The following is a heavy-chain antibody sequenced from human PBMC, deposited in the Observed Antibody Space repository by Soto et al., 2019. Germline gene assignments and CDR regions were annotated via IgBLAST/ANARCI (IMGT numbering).Heavy chain of an antibody. CDR3: ARPLRDRNYYYGMAD. Sequence: QVQLVQSGAEMQQPGASVRVSCKASGGTFSKYAFSWVRQAPGQGLEWLGGTIPMFGTPNYAQKFQGRVAISADESTATVYMELSSLRSEDTAVYFCARPLRDRNYYYGMADGGQGTTVTVSS. CDR1: GGTFSKYA. CDR2: TIPMFGTP. J-gene: IGHJ6*02. V-gene: IGHV1-69*01. D-gene: IGHD3-22*01.